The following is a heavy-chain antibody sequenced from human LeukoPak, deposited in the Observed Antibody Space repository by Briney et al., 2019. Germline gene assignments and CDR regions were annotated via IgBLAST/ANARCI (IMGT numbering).Heavy chain of an antibody. Sequence: SVKVSCKASGYTFTGYYMHWVRQAPGQGLEWMGWINPNSGGTNYAQNFQARVTMTTDTSTSTVYMELSRLRSEETDVYYCARVRNGYNDSYDIWGQGTMVTVPS. CDR2: INPNSGGT. CDR3: ARVRNGYNDSYDI. D-gene: IGHD5-24*01. J-gene: IGHJ3*02. CDR1: GYTFTGYY. V-gene: IGHV1-2*02.